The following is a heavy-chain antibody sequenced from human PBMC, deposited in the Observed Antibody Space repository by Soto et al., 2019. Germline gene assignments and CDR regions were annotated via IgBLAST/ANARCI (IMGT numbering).Heavy chain of an antibody. V-gene: IGHV3-23*01. CDR2: ITGDGGDT. CDR1: GFTFSSYA. Sequence: GGSLRLSCVASGFTFSSYAMSWVRQAPGRGLEWVSAITGDGGDTFHADSVRGRLTISRDNSRNTLYLQMDSLRAEDTALYYCAKGYATSSLYYFDYRRQGPLV. D-gene: IGHD5-18*01. J-gene: IGHJ4*02. CDR3: AKGYATSSLYYFDY.